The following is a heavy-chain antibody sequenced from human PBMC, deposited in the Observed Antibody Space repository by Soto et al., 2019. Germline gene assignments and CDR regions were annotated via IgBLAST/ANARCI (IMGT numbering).Heavy chain of an antibody. CDR3: ARGGTVTTLTLDWFDP. J-gene: IGHJ5*02. CDR1: GFTFSSYS. V-gene: IGHV3-21*01. Sequence: GGSLRLSCAASGFTFSSYSMNWVRQAPGKGLEWVSSISSSSSYIYYADSVKGRFTISRDNAKNSLYLQMNSLRAEDTAVYYCARGGTVTTLTLDWFDPWGQGTLVTVSS. CDR2: ISSSSSYI. D-gene: IGHD4-4*01.